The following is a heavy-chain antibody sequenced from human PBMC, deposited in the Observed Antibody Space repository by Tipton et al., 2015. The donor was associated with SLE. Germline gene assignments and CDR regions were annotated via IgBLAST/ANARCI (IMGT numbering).Heavy chain of an antibody. Sequence: GALRLSCAVYGGSFSGYYWSWIRQPPGKGLEWIGEINHSGSTNYNPSLKSRVTISVDTSKNQFSLKLSSVTAADTAVYYCARGWILRFLEERSDAFDIWGQGTMVTVPS. CDR2: INHSGST. D-gene: IGHD3-3*01. CDR3: ARGWILRFLEERSDAFDI. V-gene: IGHV4-34*01. J-gene: IGHJ3*02. CDR1: GGSFSGYY.